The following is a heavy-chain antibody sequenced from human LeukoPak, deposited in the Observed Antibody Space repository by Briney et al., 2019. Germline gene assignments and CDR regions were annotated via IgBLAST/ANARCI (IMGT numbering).Heavy chain of an antibody. Sequence: GESLKISCKGSGYIFTSYWIGWVRLMPGKGLEWMGIIYPGDSDIRYSPSFQGQVTISADKSISTAYLQWSSLKASDSAIYYCARRSYCGGDCTRSVHFYYAMDVWGQGTTVTVSS. J-gene: IGHJ6*02. CDR1: GYIFTSYW. D-gene: IGHD2-21*02. V-gene: IGHV5-51*01. CDR3: ARRSYCGGDCTRSVHFYYAMDV. CDR2: IYPGDSDI.